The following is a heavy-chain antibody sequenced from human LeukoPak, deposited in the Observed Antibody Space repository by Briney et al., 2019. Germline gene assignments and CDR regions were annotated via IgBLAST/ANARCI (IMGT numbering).Heavy chain of an antibody. Sequence: GGSLRLSCAASGFTFSIYWMSWVRQAPGKGLEWVANMKQDGSERYYVDYVKGRFTLSRDNAKNSLYLQMNSLRAEDTAVYYCARDRWSYDPQGGFDCWGQGTLVTVSS. CDR1: GFTFSIYW. J-gene: IGHJ4*02. CDR2: MKQDGSER. D-gene: IGHD3-22*01. V-gene: IGHV3-7*03. CDR3: ARDRWSYDPQGGFDC.